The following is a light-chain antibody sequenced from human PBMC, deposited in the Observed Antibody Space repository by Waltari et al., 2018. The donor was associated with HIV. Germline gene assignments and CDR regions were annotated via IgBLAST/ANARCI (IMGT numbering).Light chain of an antibody. CDR1: QNIGTY. CDR2: AAS. J-gene: IGKJ2*01. V-gene: IGKV1-39*01. CDR3: QQSYSTPPT. Sequence: DIQMTQPPSSLSAFVRDRVTITCRASQNIGTYLNWYHHRSGTPPKLLIYAASSLQTGVPSRFSASGSGTDFIFTITSLHPDDLATYYCQQSYSTPPTFGQGTQLELK.